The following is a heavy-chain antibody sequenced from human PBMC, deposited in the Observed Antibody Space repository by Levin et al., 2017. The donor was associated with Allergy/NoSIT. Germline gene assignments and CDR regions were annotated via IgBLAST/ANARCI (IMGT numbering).Heavy chain of an antibody. CDR3: ARQQACSSTSCYVWAAAVGGTFDY. CDR2: IYYSGST. V-gene: IGHV4-59*08. D-gene: IGHD2-2*01. J-gene: IGHJ4*02. Sequence: SETLSLTCTVSGGSISSYYWSWIRQPPGKGLEWIGYIYYSGSTNYNPSLKSRVTISVDTSKNQFSLKLSSVTAADTAVYYCARQQACSSTSCYVWAAAVGGTFDYWGQGTLVTVSS. CDR1: GGSISSYY.